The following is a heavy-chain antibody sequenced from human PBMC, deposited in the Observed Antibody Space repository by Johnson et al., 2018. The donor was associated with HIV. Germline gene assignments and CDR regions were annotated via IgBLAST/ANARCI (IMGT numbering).Heavy chain of an antibody. J-gene: IGHJ3*02. CDR3: ARRVADSNTGGYFDI. Sequence: VQLVESGGGLVQPGRSLRLSCAASGFTFDDYGMSWVRRAPGKGLEWVSGINWNGGRTGYAASVRGRFTISRENAKNSLHLQMNSLRADATAVYDCARRVADSNTGGYFDIWGQGKTVTVSS. D-gene: IGHD3-22*01. CDR2: INWNGGRT. V-gene: IGHV3-20*01. CDR1: GFTFDDYG.